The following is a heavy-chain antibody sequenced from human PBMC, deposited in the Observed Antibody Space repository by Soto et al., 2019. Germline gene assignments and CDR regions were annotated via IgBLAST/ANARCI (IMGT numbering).Heavy chain of an antibody. CDR2: IKEDGSEH. J-gene: IGHJ4*02. V-gene: IGHV3-7*01. CDR3: VRDPNSGYDY. D-gene: IGHD5-12*01. CDR1: GFTFTNYW. Sequence: PGGSLRLSCVASGFTFTNYWMSWVRQAPGKRPEWVANIKEDGSEHYYVDSVKGRFTNSRDNAKKSVFLQMNSLRAEDTAVYYCVRDPNSGYDYWGQGA.